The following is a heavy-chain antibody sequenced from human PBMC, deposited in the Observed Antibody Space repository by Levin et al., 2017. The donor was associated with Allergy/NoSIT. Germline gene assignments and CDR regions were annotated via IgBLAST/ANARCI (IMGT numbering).Heavy chain of an antibody. Sequence: ASVKVSCKASGYTFTSYGISWVRQAPGQGLEWMGWISAYNGNTNYAQKLQGRVTMTTDTSTSTAYMELRSLRSDDTAVYYCARDGYHNDYGGNSGRDYYYGMDVWGQGTTVTVSS. CDR2: ISAYNGNT. V-gene: IGHV1-18*01. CDR3: ARDGYHNDYGGNSGRDYYYGMDV. D-gene: IGHD4-23*01. J-gene: IGHJ6*02. CDR1: GYTFTSYG.